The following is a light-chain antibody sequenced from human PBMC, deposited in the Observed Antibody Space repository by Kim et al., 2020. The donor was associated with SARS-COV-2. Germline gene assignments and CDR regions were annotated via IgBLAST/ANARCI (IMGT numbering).Light chain of an antibody. Sequence: DIQLTQSPSFLSASVGDRVTITCRASQGISSSLAWYQQKPGTAPKLLIYAASTLQSGVPPRFSGSGSGTEFTLTISSLQPEDFATYYCQQLNSYRLTFGGGTKVEI. CDR3: QQLNSYRLT. J-gene: IGKJ4*01. CDR2: AAS. V-gene: IGKV1-9*01. CDR1: QGISSS.